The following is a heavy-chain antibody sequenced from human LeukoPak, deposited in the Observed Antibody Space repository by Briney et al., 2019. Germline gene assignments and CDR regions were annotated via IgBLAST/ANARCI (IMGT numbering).Heavy chain of an antibody. CDR3: AEDRGSASGLDFHH. CDR1: GVTFSSYA. Sequence: GGSLRLSCAASGVTFSSYAMSWVRQAPGKGLEWVSTISGSGGTTYYADSVKGRFAISRDNSKSTLYLQMNSLRVEDTAVYYCAEDRGSASGLDFHHWGQGTLVTVSS. D-gene: IGHD6-6*01. J-gene: IGHJ1*01. CDR2: ISGSGGTT. V-gene: IGHV3-23*01.